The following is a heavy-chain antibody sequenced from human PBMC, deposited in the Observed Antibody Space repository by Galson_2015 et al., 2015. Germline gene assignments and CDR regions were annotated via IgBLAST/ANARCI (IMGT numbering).Heavy chain of an antibody. Sequence: ETLSLTCTVSGGSVSSGCYYWSWIRQPPGKGLEWIGYIYYSGSTYYNPSLKSRVTISVDRSKNQFSLKLSSVTAADTAVYYCARGILGYNWFDPWGQGTLVTVSS. CDR3: ARGILGYNWFDP. D-gene: IGHD2-15*01. CDR2: IYYSGST. V-gene: IGHV4-61*01. J-gene: IGHJ5*02. CDR1: GGSVSSGCYY.